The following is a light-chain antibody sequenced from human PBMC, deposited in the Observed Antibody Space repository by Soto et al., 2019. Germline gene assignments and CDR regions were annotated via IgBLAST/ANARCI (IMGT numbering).Light chain of an antibody. CDR3: CSYTSSSPL. V-gene: IGLV2-14*02. J-gene: IGLJ1*01. Sequence: QSALTQPASVSGSPGQSITISCTGVSSDGGSYNLVSWYQQYPGKAPKLIIYEADQRPTGVSSRFSASKSGNTASLTISGLQAEDEADYHCCSYTSSSPLFGTGTKLTVL. CDR1: SSDGGSYNL. CDR2: EAD.